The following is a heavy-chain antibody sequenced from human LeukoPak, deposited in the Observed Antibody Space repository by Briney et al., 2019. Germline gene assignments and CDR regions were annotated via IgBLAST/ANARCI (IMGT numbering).Heavy chain of an antibody. Sequence: QSLTCTVSGGSTSSSIYYWGWIRQPPGKGLEWIGSIYYSGSTFYNPSLKSRLTISVDTSKNQFSLKLSSVTAADTAVYYCARHLRPIVSIIDAFDIWGQGTMVTVSS. CDR2: IYYSGST. D-gene: IGHD3-9*01. CDR3: ARHLRPIVSIIDAFDI. J-gene: IGHJ3*02. CDR1: GGSTSSSIYY. V-gene: IGHV4-39*01.